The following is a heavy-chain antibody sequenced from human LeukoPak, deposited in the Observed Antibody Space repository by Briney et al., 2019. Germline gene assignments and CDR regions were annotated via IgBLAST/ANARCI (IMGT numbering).Heavy chain of an antibody. J-gene: IGHJ4*02. V-gene: IGHV3-7*03. D-gene: IGHD3/OR15-3a*01. Sequence: PGESLRLSCTASGFSGRTHWMSWVRQAPGKGLEWVANIRPDGGERYYGASLKGRFTISRDNDKNSLYLQMNFLRADDTAIYYCTRQGDWNFEFWGQGTLVTVSS. CDR1: GFSGRTHW. CDR3: TRQGDWNFEF. CDR2: IRPDGGER.